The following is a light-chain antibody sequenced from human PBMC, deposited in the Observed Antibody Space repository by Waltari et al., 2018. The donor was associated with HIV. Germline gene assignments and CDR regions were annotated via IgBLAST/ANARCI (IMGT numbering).Light chain of an antibody. J-gene: IGKJ1*01. CDR3: QQYDSLPRS. Sequence: EVVLTQSPGTLSLSPGDRATLSCRASQRVRSSYLAWFQQKPGQAPRLLIYGASTRATGIPNRFSGSESGTDFTLTISRLEPEDFAVYYCQQYDSLPRSFGQGTKVEI. V-gene: IGKV3-20*01. CDR2: GAS. CDR1: QRVRSSY.